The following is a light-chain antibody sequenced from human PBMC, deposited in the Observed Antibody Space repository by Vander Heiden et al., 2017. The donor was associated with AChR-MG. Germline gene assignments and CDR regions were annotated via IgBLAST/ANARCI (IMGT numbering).Light chain of an antibody. V-gene: IGKV3-15*01. CDR1: QSVSSN. Sequence: EIVMTPSPATLSVSPGERATLSCRASQSVSSNLAWYQQKPGQAPRLLIYGASTRATGIPARFSGSGSGTEFTLTISSLQSEDFAVYYCQQYNTLTFGGGTKVEIK. CDR2: GAS. CDR3: QQYNTLT. J-gene: IGKJ4*01.